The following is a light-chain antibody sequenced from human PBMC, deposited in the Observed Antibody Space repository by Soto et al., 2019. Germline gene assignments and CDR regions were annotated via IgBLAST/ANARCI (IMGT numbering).Light chain of an antibody. Sequence: EIVMTQSPATLSVSPRESATLSCRASQSVNINLAWYQQKPGRAPRLLIHVASTRATGIPARFSGSGSGTEFTLNISSLQSEDFAVYYCQPYNNWPPHTFGQGTKLEIK. J-gene: IGKJ2*01. CDR2: VAS. V-gene: IGKV3-15*01. CDR3: QPYNNWPPHT. CDR1: QSVNIN.